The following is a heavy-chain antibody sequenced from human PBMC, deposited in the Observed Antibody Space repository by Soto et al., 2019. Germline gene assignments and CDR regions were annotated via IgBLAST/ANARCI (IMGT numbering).Heavy chain of an antibody. Sequence: QITLKESGPTLVKPTQTLTLTCTFSGFSLSTSGVGVGWIRQPPGKALEWLALIYWDDDKRYSPSLKSRLTITKDTSKNQVVLTMTNMDPVDTATYYCAHRPMVRGARTYYCYYGMDVRGQATTVTVSS. CDR1: GFSLSTSGVG. CDR2: IYWDDDK. CDR3: AHRPMVRGARTYYCYYGMDV. D-gene: IGHD3-10*01. V-gene: IGHV2-5*02. J-gene: IGHJ6*02.